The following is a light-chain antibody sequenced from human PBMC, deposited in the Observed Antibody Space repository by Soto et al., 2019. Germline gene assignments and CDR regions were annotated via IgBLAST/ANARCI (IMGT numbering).Light chain of an antibody. CDR2: EGS. V-gene: IGLV2-23*01. CDR3: CSYAGSSYV. CDR1: SSDVGSYNL. J-gene: IGLJ1*01. Sequence: QSALTQPASVSGSPGQSITISCTGTSSDVGSYNLVSWYQQYPGKAPKLMIYEGSKRPSGVSNRFSGSKSGNTASLTISGLQAEDEADYYCCSYAGSSYVFGTGTKLTVL.